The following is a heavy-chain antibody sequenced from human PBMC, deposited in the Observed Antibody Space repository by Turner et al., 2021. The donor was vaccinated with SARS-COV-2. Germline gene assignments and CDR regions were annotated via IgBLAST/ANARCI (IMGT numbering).Heavy chain of an antibody. CDR2: INSDGSST. J-gene: IGHJ4*02. CDR1: GFTFSIYW. CDR3: AREGHTAMGVFFDY. Sequence: EVQLVESGGGLVQPGGSLRLSCAASGFTFSIYWMHWVRHAPGKGLVWVSRINSDGSSTSYADSVKGRFTISRDNAKNTLYLQMNSLRAEDTAVYYCAREGHTAMGVFFDYWGQGTLVTVSS. V-gene: IGHV3-74*01. D-gene: IGHD5-18*01.